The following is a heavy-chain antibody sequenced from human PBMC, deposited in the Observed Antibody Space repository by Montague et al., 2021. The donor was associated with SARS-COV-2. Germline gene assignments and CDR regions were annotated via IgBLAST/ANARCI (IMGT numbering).Heavy chain of an antibody. V-gene: IGHV2-70*01. J-gene: IGHJ3*02. CDR3: ARIWGATRGDAFDI. D-gene: IGHD1-26*01. CDR2: FDWDDDK. Sequence: PALVKPTQTLTLTCNFSGFSLSTSGMCVSWIRQPPGKALGWLALFDWDDDKYYSTSLKTRLTISKDTSKNQVVLTMTNMDPVDTATYYCARIWGATRGDAFDIWGQGTMVTVSS. CDR1: GFSLSTSGMC.